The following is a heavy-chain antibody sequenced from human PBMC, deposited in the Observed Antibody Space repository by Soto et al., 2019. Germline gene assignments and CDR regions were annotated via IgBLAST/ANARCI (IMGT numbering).Heavy chain of an antibody. CDR1: GFSVSSNY. Sequence: EVRLVETGGELIHPGGSLRLSCVATGFSVSSNYMSWVRQAPGKGLEWVSGISWNSGSIGYTDSVKARFTISRDNAKNSLYLQMNSLRPEDTALYYCAKDVSGRGSFYYYFGMDVWGHGTTVTVSS. CDR2: ISWNSGSI. V-gene: IGHV3-9*01. D-gene: IGHD1-26*01. CDR3: AKDVSGRGSFYYYFGMDV. J-gene: IGHJ6*02.